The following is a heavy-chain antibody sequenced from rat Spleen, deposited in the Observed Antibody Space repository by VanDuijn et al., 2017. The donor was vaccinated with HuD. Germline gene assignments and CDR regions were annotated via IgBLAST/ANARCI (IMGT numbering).Heavy chain of an antibody. V-gene: IGHV5-7*01. J-gene: IGHJ4*01. CDR1: GFTFSDYN. CDR2: TSYDGSRI. Sequence: EVQLVESGGGLVQPGRSLKLSCAASGFTFSDYNMAWVRQAPKKGLEWVATTSYDGSRIYYRDSMKGRFTISRDNAKNTLYLQMDSLRFEDTATYYCTTCTIGGVLDAWGQGTSVTVSS. CDR3: TTCTIGGVLDA. D-gene: IGHD4-3*01.